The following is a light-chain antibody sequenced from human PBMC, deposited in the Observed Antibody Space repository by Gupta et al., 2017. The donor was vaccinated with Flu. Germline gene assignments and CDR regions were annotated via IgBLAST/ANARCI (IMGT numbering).Light chain of an antibody. V-gene: IGKV3-11*01. Sequence: EIVLTQSPATLSLSPGERATLSCRASQSVSSYLAWYQQKPGQAPRLLIYDASNSATGIPARFSGSGSGTEFTLTISSREPEDFAVYYCQQRSNWLSSFGQGTKMEIK. CDR3: QQRSNWLSS. CDR1: QSVSSY. CDR2: DAS. J-gene: IGKJ2*03.